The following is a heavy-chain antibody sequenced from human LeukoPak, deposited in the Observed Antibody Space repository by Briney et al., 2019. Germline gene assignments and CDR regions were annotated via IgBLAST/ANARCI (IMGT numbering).Heavy chain of an antibody. CDR3: ARVAKERVGGVYYFDY. V-gene: IGHV3-13*01. D-gene: IGHD1-1*01. Sequence: PGGSLRPSCAASGFTFSDYDMHWLRQATGKGLEWVSAIGTAGDTYYTGSVKGRFTISRENAQNSLYLQMNSLRAGDTAVYYCARVAKERVGGVYYFDYWGQGTLVTVSS. J-gene: IGHJ4*02. CDR2: IGTAGDT. CDR1: GFTFSDYD.